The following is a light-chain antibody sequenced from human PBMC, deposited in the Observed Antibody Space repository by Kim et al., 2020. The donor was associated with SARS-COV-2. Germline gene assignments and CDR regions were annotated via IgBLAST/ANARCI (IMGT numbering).Light chain of an antibody. CDR1: QGVSGN. CDR3: QKYNKWPLT. J-gene: IGKJ4*01. V-gene: IGKV3-15*01. CDR2: GAS. Sequence: EIVMTQSPATLSVSPWERATLSCRASQGVSGNLAWYQQKPGQAPRLLIYGASTRATGIPARFSGSGSGTEFTLTISSLQSEDSALYFCQKYNKWPLTFGGGTKVDIK.